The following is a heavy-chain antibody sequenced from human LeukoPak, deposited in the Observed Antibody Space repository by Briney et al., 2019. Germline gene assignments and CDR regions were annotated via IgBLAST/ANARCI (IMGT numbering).Heavy chain of an antibody. Sequence: ASVKVSCKASGYTFTGYHMHWVRQAPGHGLEWMGWINPNSGGTNYAQKFQGRVIMTRDTSISTAYMELSSLRSDDTTVYYCARAGATTVPDWHFDLWGRGTLVTVSS. CDR1: GYTFTGYH. J-gene: IGHJ2*01. D-gene: IGHD1-1*01. V-gene: IGHV1-2*02. CDR3: ARAGATTVPDWHFDL. CDR2: INPNSGGT.